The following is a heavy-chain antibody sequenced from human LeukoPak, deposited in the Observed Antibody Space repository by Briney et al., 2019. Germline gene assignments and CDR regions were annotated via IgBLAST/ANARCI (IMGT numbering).Heavy chain of an antibody. CDR1: GFTFSSFW. J-gene: IGHJ4*02. CDR3: ARVGPEGSGYTFDY. CDR2: IRQDGSEK. D-gene: IGHD3-22*01. V-gene: IGHV3-7*02. Sequence: LPGGSLRLSCAASGFTFSSFWMTWVRQAPGKGLEWVANIRQDGSEKYYVDSVGGRFTISRDNAKKSLFLQMNTLRAEDTAVYYCARVGPEGSGYTFDYWGQGTLVTVSS.